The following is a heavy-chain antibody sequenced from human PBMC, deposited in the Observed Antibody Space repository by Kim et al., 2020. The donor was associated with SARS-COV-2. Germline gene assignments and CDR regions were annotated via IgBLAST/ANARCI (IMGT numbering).Heavy chain of an antibody. D-gene: IGHD3-10*01. V-gene: IGHV3-21*01. J-gene: IGHJ4*02. CDR3: AREMVEGGVYYYGSGSYPHFDY. CDR1: GFTFSSYS. Sequence: GGSLRLSCAASGFTFSSYSMNWVRQAPGKGLEWVSSISSSSSYIYYADSVKGRFTISRDNAKNSLYLQMNSLRAEDTAVYYCAREMVEGGVYYYGSGSYPHFDYWGQGTLVTVSS. CDR2: ISSSSSYI.